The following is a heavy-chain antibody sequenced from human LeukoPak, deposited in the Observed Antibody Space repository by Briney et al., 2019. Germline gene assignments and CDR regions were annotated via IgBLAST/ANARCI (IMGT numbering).Heavy chain of an antibody. V-gene: IGHV3-49*04. CDR3: TRALIEYSSSSEHDYYYYMDV. Sequence: GGSLRLSCTASGFTFGDYAMSWVRQAPGKGLEWVGFIRSKAYGGTIEYAASVKGRFTISRDDSKSIAYLQMNSLKTEDTAVYYCTRALIEYSSSSEHDYYYYMDVWGKGTTVTVSS. CDR2: IRSKAYGGTI. CDR1: GFTFGDYA. D-gene: IGHD6-6*01. J-gene: IGHJ6*03.